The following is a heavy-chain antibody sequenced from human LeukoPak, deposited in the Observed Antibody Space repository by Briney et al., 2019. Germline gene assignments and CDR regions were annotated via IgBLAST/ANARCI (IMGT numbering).Heavy chain of an antibody. D-gene: IGHD6-19*01. CDR1: GFTFSSYW. J-gene: IGHJ4*02. CDR3: ARVGVAVAGPYFDY. V-gene: IGHV3-7*01. CDR2: IKQDGSEK. Sequence: GSLRLSCAASGFTFSSYWMSWVRQAPGKGLEWVANIKQDGSEKYYVDSVKGRFTISRDNAKNSLYLQMNSLRAEDTAVYYCARVGVAVAGPYFDYWGQGTLVTVSS.